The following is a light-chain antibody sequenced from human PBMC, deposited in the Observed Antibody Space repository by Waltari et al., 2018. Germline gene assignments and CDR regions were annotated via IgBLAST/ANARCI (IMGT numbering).Light chain of an antibody. CDR2: RAS. CDR1: ESISTF. V-gene: IGKV1-39*01. CDR3: QHSYSIPFT. Sequence: DIQVTQSPSSLSASVGDRVPLTCRARESISTFLNWYQQKPGKAPNLLIYRASNLQSGVPSRFSGSGSGTDFTLTITSLQPEDFATYYCQHSYSIPFTFGPGTTVDIK. J-gene: IGKJ3*01.